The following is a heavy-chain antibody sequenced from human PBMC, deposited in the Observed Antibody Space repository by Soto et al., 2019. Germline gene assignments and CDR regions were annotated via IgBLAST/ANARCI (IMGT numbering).Heavy chain of an antibody. Sequence: SQTLSLTCAISGDSVSSNSAAWNWIRQSPSRGLEWLGRTYYRSKWYNDYAVSVKSRITINPDTSKNQFSLQLNSVTPEDTAVYYCARILRFLEWPLRDDAFAIWGQGTIVTVSS. J-gene: IGHJ3*02. CDR1: GDSVSSNSAA. CDR2: TYYRSKWYN. CDR3: ARILRFLEWPLRDDAFAI. V-gene: IGHV6-1*01. D-gene: IGHD3-3*01.